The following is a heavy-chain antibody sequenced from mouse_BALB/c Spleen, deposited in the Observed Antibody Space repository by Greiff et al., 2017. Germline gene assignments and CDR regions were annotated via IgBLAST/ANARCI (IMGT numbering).Heavy chain of an antibody. D-gene: IGHD3-1*01. CDR2: IYPGDGDT. CDR3: ARSGSSGYVWFAY. CDR1: GYAFSSYW. V-gene: IGHV1-80*01. J-gene: IGHJ3*01. Sequence: VQLQQSGAELVRPGSSVKISCKASGYAFSSYWMNWVKQRPGQGLEWIGQIYPGDGDTNYNGKFKGKATLTADKSSSTAYMQLSSLTSEDSAVYFCARSGSSGYVWFAYWGQGTLVTVSA.